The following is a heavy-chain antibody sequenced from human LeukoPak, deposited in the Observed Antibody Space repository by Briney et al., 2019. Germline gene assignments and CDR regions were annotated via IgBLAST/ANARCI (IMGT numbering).Heavy chain of an antibody. D-gene: IGHD3-22*01. V-gene: IGHV3-30-3*01. CDR1: GFTFSYYT. Sequence: GRSLRLSCAASGFTFSYYTMHWVRQAPGKGLEWVAVISYDGSNKYYADSVKGRFTISRDNSKNTLYLQMNSLRAEDTAVYYCAGVLNYYDSSGYYFSYWGQGTLVTVSS. J-gene: IGHJ4*02. CDR2: ISYDGSNK. CDR3: AGVLNYYDSSGYYFSY.